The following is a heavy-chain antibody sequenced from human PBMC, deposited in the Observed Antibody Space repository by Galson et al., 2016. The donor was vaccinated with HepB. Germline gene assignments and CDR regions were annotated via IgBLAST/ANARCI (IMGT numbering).Heavy chain of an antibody. D-gene: IGHD6-13*01. V-gene: IGHV3-53*01. CDR1: AFNIRKNY. CDR3: ARAGVSNWPDFDF. CDR2: IYSDPST. J-gene: IGHJ4*02. Sequence: SLRLFCAASAFNIRKNYMSWVRQAPGQGLEWVSTIYSDPSTYYADSVKGRFTISRDDSMNTVFLQMDRLRPEDTAVYYCARAGVSNWPDFDFWGQGALVTVSS.